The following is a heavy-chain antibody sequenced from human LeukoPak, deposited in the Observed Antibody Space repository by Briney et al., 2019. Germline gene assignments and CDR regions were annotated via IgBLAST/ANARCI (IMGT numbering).Heavy chain of an antibody. CDR3: ARDLKGFNL. CDR1: GFYFSAYL. J-gene: IGHJ5*02. Sequence: SGGSLRLSCVASGFYFSAYLMSWVRQAPGKGLEWVANIKQDGSQEFYLDSVKGRFTISRDNGNNSLYLHMSRLRIEDTAVYYCARDLKGFNLWGQGALVTVSS. V-gene: IGHV3-7*04. CDR2: IKQDGSQE.